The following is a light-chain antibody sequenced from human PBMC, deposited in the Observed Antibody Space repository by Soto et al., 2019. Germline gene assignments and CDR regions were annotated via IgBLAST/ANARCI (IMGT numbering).Light chain of an antibody. CDR1: SSNIGAGYD. V-gene: IGLV1-40*01. CDR2: GNS. J-gene: IGLJ2*01. CDR3: QSYDSSLSGYVV. Sequence: QSVLTQPPSVSGAPGQRVTISCTGSSSNIGAGYDVHWYQQLPGTAPKLLIYGNSNRPSGVPDRFSGSKSGTSASLAITGLRAEDEADYYCQSYDSSLSGYVVFGGGTKLT.